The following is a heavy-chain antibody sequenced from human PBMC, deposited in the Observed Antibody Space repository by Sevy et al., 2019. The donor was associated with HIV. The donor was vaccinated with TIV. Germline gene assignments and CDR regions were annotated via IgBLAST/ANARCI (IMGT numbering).Heavy chain of an antibody. J-gene: IGHJ4*02. CDR3: AREAGYSTNWAPGNY. D-gene: IGHD2-8*01. Sequence: GGSLRLSCAASGFTFSSYAMSWVRQAPGKGLEWVSAISGSGGSTYYADSVKGRFTISRDNSKNTLYLQMNSLRAEDTAIYYCAREAGYSTNWAPGNYWGQGTLVTVSS. CDR2: ISGSGGST. CDR1: GFTFSSYA. V-gene: IGHV3-23*01.